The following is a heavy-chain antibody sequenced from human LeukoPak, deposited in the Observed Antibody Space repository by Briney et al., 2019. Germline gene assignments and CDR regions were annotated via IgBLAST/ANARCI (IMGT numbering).Heavy chain of an antibody. D-gene: IGHD1-14*01. J-gene: IGHJ3*02. CDR1: GGSISSGSYD. Sequence: SETLSLTCTVSGGSISSGSYDWSWIRQPAGKGLDWIGRVYTSGSTNYKPSLKSRVTISVDTSKNQFSLKLSSVTAADTAVYYCARGTGNAFDIWGRGTMVTVS. CDR2: VYTSGST. CDR3: ARGTGNAFDI. V-gene: IGHV4-61*02.